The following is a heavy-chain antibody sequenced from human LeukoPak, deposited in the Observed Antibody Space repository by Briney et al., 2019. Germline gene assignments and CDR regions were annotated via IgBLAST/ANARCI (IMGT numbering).Heavy chain of an antibody. CDR1: GGSISNYY. J-gene: IGHJ3*02. CDR3: ARNYDLWSGYSPGAFDI. V-gene: IGHV4-59*01. D-gene: IGHD3-3*01. Sequence: PSETLSLTCTVSGGSISNYYWSWIRQPPGKGLEWIGYIYYSGSTNYNPSLKSRVTISVDTSKNQFSLKLSSVTAADTAVYYCARNYDLWSGYSPGAFDIWGPGTMVTVSS. CDR2: IYYSGST.